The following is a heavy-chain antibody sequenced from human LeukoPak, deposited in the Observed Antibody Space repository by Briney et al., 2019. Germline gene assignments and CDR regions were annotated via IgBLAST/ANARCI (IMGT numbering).Heavy chain of an antibody. V-gene: IGHV4-39*01. D-gene: IGHD3-16*02. CDR1: GGSISSSSYY. J-gene: IGHJ4*02. CDR2: IYYSGST. CDR3: ASWGIMITFGGVIAPFDY. Sequence: EPSETLSLTCTVSGGSISSSSYYWGWIRQPPGKGLEWIGSIYYSGSTYYNPSLKSRVTISVDTSKNQFSLKLSSVTAADTAVYYCASWGIMITFGGVIAPFDYWGQGTLVTVSS.